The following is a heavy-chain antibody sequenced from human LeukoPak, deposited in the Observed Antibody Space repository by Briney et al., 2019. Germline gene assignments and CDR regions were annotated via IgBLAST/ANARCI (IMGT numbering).Heavy chain of an antibody. CDR3: ARDVGYSSGLGYFDL. Sequence: GGSLRLSCAASGFTFSSYDMHWVRQAPGKGLEWVSDIGYAGDNYYAASVKGRFTITRENAKNSLYLQMNSLRAGDTVVYYCARDVGYSSGLGYFDLWGRGTMVTVSS. D-gene: IGHD6-19*01. V-gene: IGHV3-13*04. J-gene: IGHJ2*01. CDR2: IGYAGDN. CDR1: GFTFSSYD.